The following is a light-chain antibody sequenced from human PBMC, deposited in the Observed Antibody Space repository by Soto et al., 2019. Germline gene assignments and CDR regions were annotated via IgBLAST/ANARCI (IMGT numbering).Light chain of an antibody. CDR2: GAS. Sequence: EIVMTQSPATLSVSPGERATLSCRASQSVSSNLAWYQQKPGQAPRLLIYGASTRATGIPARFSGSGSGTEFTITISSPQSEDLVVYYCQKRPNWHLTFAGGTQVDIK. V-gene: IGKV3-15*01. J-gene: IGKJ4*01. CDR1: QSVSSN. CDR3: QKRPNWHLT.